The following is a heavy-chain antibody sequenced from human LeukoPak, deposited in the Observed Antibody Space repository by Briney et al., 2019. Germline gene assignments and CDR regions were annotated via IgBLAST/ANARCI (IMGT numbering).Heavy chain of an antibody. CDR1: GFTFSSYD. D-gene: IGHD4-17*01. CDR2: IRYDGSNK. Sequence: GGSLRLSCAASGFTFSSYDMHWVRQAPGKGLEWVAFIRYDGSNKYYADSVKGRFTISRDNSKNTLYLQMNSLRAEDTAVYYCAKASNYGDYILGYWGQGTLVTVSS. V-gene: IGHV3-30*02. CDR3: AKASNYGDYILGY. J-gene: IGHJ4*02.